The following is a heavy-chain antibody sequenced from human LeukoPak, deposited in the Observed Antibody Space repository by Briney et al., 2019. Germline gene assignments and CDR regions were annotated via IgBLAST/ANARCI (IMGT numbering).Heavy chain of an antibody. V-gene: IGHV1-69*13. CDR2: IIPIFGTA. J-gene: IGHJ4*02. CDR1: GGTFSSYA. D-gene: IGHD6-13*01. CDR3: ANSGTWRPRPGIAAAGTHYFDY. Sequence: SVKVSCKASGGTFSSYAISWVRQAPGQGLEWMGGIIPIFGTANYAQKFQGRVTITADESTSTAYMELSSLRSEDTAVYYCANSGTWRPRPGIAAAGTHYFDYWGQGTLVTVSS.